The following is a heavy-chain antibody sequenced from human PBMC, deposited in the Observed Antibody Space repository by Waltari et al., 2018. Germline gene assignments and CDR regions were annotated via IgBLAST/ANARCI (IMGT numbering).Heavy chain of an antibody. V-gene: IGHV3-30*02. CDR2: IRYDGSNT. Sequence: QVQLLESGGGVVQPGGSMRRSCAASGFTFSSSGMHWVRQVPGKGLEWVSFIRYDGSNTYYEESVKGRFTISRDNSKSILYLQMNSLTEEDTAIYYCARGLTFEPPNYYWGQGSLVTVSS. D-gene: IGHD1-7*01. CDR1: GFTFSSSG. CDR3: ARGLTFEPPNYY. J-gene: IGHJ4*02.